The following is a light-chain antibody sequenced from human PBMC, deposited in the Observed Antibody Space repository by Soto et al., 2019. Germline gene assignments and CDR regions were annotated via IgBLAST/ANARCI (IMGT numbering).Light chain of an antibody. CDR2: EVS. CDR3: SSYSISTAYL. CDR1: SSDVGGYDY. Sequence: QSALTQPASVSLPPGQSITISCTGTSSDVGGYDYVSWYQLHPGKAPKLMVFEVSNRPSGVSYRFSGSKSGNTASLTISGLQAEDEADYFCSSYSISTAYLFGTGTKVTVL. J-gene: IGLJ1*01. V-gene: IGLV2-14*01.